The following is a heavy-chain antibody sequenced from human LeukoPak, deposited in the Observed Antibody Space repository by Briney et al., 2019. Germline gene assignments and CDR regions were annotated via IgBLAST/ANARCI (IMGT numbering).Heavy chain of an antibody. J-gene: IGHJ6*03. V-gene: IGHV4-59*01. CDR1: GGSISSYY. Sequence: SETLSLTCTVSGGSISSYYWSWIRQPPGKGLEWIGYIYYSGSTNYNPSLKSRVTISVDTSKNQFSLKLSSVPAADTAVYYCARDRLVGATFYYYYYMDVWGKGTTVTVSS. CDR3: ARDRLVGATFYYYYYMDV. CDR2: IYYSGST. D-gene: IGHD1-26*01.